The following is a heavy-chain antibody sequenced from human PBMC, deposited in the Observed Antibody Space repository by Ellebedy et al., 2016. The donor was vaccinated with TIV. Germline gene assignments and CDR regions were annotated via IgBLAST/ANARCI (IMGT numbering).Heavy chain of an antibody. J-gene: IGHJ4*02. CDR1: GYSFIAHG. Sequence: ASVKVSCKTSGYSFIAHGITWVRQAPGQGLEWMGWISGYNGKTEYAEKFQDRVIVTTDTSTDTAYMELRSLTSGDTAIYYCARDHLAPLAGTIDYWGQGTLVTVSS. D-gene: IGHD6-19*01. CDR2: ISGYNGKT. V-gene: IGHV1-18*04. CDR3: ARDHLAPLAGTIDY.